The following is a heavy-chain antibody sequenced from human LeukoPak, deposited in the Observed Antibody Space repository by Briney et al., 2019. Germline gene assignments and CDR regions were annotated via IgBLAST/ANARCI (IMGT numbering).Heavy chain of an antibody. Sequence: ASVKVSCKASGYTFTGYYMHWVRQAPGQGLEWMGWINPNSGGTNYAQKFQGRVTMTRDMSISTAYMELSRLRSDDTAVYYCAREEWELLSFDYWGQGTLVTVSS. CDR3: AREEWELLSFDY. J-gene: IGHJ4*02. D-gene: IGHD1-26*01. V-gene: IGHV1-2*02. CDR2: INPNSGGT. CDR1: GYTFTGYY.